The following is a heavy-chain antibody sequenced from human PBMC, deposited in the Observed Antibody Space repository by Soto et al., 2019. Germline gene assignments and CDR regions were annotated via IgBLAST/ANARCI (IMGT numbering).Heavy chain of an antibody. Sequence: EVQLVESGGGLVQPGGSLRLSCAASGFTFSSYWMSWVRQAPGKGLEWVANIKQDGSEKYYVDSVKGRFTISRDNAKNSLYLQMNSLRAEDTAVYYCARDWGSRSLNLDFDYWGQGTLVTVSS. D-gene: IGHD3-10*01. CDR3: ARDWGSRSLNLDFDY. CDR1: GFTFSSYW. V-gene: IGHV3-7*01. CDR2: IKQDGSEK. J-gene: IGHJ4*02.